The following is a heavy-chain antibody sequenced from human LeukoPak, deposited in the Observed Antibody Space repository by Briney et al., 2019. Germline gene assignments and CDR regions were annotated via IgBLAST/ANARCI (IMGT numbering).Heavy chain of an antibody. Sequence: SETLSLTCTVSGGSISTYYWSWIRQPPGKGLEWIGYIYDGGSTNYNPSLKSRLTISVDTSKNQFSLKLSSVTAADTAVYYCARFHCSGGSCYFDYWGQGTLVTVSS. V-gene: IGHV4-59*01. CDR2: IYDGGST. CDR3: ARFHCSGGSCYFDY. CDR1: GGSISTYY. D-gene: IGHD2-15*01. J-gene: IGHJ4*02.